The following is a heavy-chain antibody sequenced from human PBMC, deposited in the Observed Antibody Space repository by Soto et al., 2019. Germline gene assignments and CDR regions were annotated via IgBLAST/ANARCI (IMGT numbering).Heavy chain of an antibody. CDR3: AKVIAAAGLVMPADAFDI. V-gene: IGHV3-23*01. J-gene: IGHJ3*02. CDR2: ISGSGGST. CDR1: GFTFSSYA. Sequence: GGSLRLSCAASGFTFSSYAMSWVRQAPGKGLEWVSAISGSGGSTYYADSVKGRFTISRDNSKNTLYLQMNSLRAEDTAVYYCAKVIAAAGLVMPADAFDIWGQGTMVTVSS. D-gene: IGHD6-13*01.